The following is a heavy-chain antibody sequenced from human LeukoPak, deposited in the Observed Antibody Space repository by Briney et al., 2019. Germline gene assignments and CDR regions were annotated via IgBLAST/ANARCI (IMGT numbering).Heavy chain of an antibody. CDR1: GFTFSSYA. CDR2: ISYDGSNK. Sequence: TGGSLRLSCAASGFTFSSYAMHWVRQAPGKGLEWVAVISYDGSNKYYADSVKGRSTISRDNSKNTLYLQMNSLRAEDTAVYYCASIAARPNWGQGTLVTVSS. J-gene: IGHJ4*02. CDR3: ASIAARPN. D-gene: IGHD6-6*01. V-gene: IGHV3-30-3*01.